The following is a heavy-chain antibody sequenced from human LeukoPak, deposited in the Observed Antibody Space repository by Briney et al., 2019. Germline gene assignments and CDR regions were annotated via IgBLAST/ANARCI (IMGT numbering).Heavy chain of an antibody. CDR2: VNGQGDTT. CDR3: AKGLYSWNSGMDV. CDR1: EFTFSNYA. J-gene: IGHJ6*02. D-gene: IGHD1-1*01. V-gene: IGHV3-23*01. Sequence: GGSLRLSCVASEFTFSNYAMTWVRQAPGKGLEWVSVVNGQGDTTFYADSVKGRLTISRDNSKNTVYLQLNSLLAGDTAVYFCAKGLYSWNSGMDVWGQGTTVTVSS.